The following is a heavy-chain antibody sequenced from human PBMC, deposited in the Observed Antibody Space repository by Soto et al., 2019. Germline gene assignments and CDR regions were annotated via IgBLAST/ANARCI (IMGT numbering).Heavy chain of an antibody. CDR2: IYYSGST. J-gene: IGHJ6*02. D-gene: IGHD6-13*01. V-gene: IGHV4-39*01. CDR1: GGSISSSSYY. Sequence: PWETLSLTCTVSGGSISSSSYYWGWIRQPPGKGLEWIGSIYYSGSTYYNPSLKSRVTISVDTSKNQFSLKLSSVTAADTAVYYCARQEGSSSWYSPYYYYYGMDVWGQGTTVTVSS. CDR3: ARQEGSSSWYSPYYYYYGMDV.